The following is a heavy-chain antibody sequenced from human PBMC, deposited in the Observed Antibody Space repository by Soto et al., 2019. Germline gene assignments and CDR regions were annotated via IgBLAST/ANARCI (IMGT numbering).Heavy chain of an antibody. CDR3: ARADIVATINYYYYTMDV. CDR1: GGSFSGYY. V-gene: IGHV4-34*01. J-gene: IGHJ6*02. D-gene: IGHD5-12*01. Sequence: PSETLSLTCAVYGGSFSGYYWSGIRQPPGKGLEWIGEINHSGSTNYNPSLKSRVTTSVDTSKNQFSLRLSSVTAADTAVYYCARADIVATINYYYYTMDVWGQGTTVS. CDR2: INHSGST.